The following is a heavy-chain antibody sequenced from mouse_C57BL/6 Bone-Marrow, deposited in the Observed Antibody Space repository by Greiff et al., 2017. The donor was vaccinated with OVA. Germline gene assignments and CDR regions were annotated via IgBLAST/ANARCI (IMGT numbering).Heavy chain of an antibody. J-gene: IGHJ2*01. CDR1: GYTFTSYW. V-gene: IGHV1-55*01. CDR3: ARRDDGYFYYFDY. Sequence: QVQLQQPGAELVKPGASVKMSCKASGYTFTSYWITWVRQRPGQGLEWIGDIYPGSGSTNYNEKFKSKATLTVDTSSRTAYMQLSSLTSEDSAVYYCARRDDGYFYYFDYWGQGTTLTVSS. D-gene: IGHD2-3*01. CDR2: IYPGSGST.